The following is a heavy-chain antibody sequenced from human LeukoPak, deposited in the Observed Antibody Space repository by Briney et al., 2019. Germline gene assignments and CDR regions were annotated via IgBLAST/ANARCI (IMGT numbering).Heavy chain of an antibody. CDR3: ATLMGGEDTDIDY. D-gene: IGHD2-8*01. CDR2: IYPGDSET. Sequence: GEFLKISCKGSGYSFTSYWIGWGRQMPGKGLEWMGIIYPGDSETKYSPSFQGQVTISADKSISTAYLQWSSLKASDTAMYYCATLMGGEDTDIDYWGQGTLVTVSS. CDR1: GYSFTSYW. V-gene: IGHV5-51*01. J-gene: IGHJ4*02.